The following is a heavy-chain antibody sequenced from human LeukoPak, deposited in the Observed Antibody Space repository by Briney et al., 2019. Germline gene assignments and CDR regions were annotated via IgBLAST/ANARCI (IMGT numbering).Heavy chain of an antibody. D-gene: IGHD3-22*01. CDR3: GRGPDYYDRSGYDYYFDY. Sequence: ASVKVSCKASGYTFTGYYMHWVRQAPGQGLEWMGWINPNSGGTNYAQKFQGRVTMTRDTSISTAYMELSRLRSDDTAVYYCGRGPDYYDRSGYDYYFDYWGQGTLVTVSS. V-gene: IGHV1-2*02. CDR2: INPNSGGT. J-gene: IGHJ4*02. CDR1: GYTFTGYY.